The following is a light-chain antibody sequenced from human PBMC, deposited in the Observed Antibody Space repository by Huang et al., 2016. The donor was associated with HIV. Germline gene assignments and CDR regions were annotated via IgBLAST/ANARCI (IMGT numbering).Light chain of an antibody. Sequence: EIVLTQSPGTLSLSPGERATLSCRASQSVRSSYLAWYRQRPGQAPRLVIYGTSNRATGNPDRLSGSGSGTDFTLTISRLGPEDFAVYYCQQYGSSYTFGQGTKLEIK. CDR2: GTS. V-gene: IGKV3-20*01. CDR3: QQYGSSYT. CDR1: QSVRSSY. J-gene: IGKJ2*01.